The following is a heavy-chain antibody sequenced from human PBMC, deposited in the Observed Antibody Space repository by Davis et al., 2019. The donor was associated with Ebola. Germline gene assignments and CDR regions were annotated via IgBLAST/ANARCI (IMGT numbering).Heavy chain of an antibody. CDR3: ARGRTRKQQLATETTYYYYGMDV. CDR2: IIPIFGTA. J-gene: IGHJ6*02. D-gene: IGHD6-13*01. Sequence: SVKVSCKASGGTFSSYAISWVRQAPGQGLEWMGGIIPIFGTANYAQKFQGRVTITADKSTSTAYMELSSLRSEDTAVYYCARGRTRKQQLATETTYYYYGMDVWGQGTTVTISS. V-gene: IGHV1-69*06. CDR1: GGTFSSYA.